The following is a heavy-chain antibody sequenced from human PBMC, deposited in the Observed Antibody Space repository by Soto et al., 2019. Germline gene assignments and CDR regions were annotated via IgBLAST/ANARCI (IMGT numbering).Heavy chain of an antibody. Sequence: EVQLVESAGGLVKPGGSLRLSCVASGFSFNEAWMNWVRQAPGQGLEWVGRIKTSAGGGATNYAAPVQGRFTISRDDSKNTLYLHMNILTTEDTSIYYCTTGSVEGIWGQGTTVIVSS. CDR1: GFSFNEAW. D-gene: IGHD2-15*01. CDR3: TTGSVEGI. J-gene: IGHJ6*02. V-gene: IGHV3-15*07. CDR2: IKTSAGGGAT.